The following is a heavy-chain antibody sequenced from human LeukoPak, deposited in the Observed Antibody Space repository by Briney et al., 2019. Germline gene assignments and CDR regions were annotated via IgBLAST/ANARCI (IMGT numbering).Heavy chain of an antibody. CDR1: GGSISSYY. CDR3: AMSSGYYYYFDY. J-gene: IGHJ4*02. V-gene: IGHV4-4*07. Sequence: SETLSLTCTVSGGSISSYYWSWIRQPAGKGLGWIGRIYTSGSTNYNPSLKSRVTMSVDTSKNQFSLKLSSVTAADTAVYYCAMSSGYYYYFDYWGQGTLVTVSS. CDR2: IYTSGST. D-gene: IGHD3-22*01.